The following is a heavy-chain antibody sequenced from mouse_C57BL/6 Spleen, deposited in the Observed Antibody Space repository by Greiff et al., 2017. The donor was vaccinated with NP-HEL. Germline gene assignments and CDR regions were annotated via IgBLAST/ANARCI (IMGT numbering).Heavy chain of an antibody. J-gene: IGHJ4*01. CDR2: IRNKANGYTT. V-gene: IGHV7-3*01. CDR3: ARYTDDSSGIYYYAMDY. Sequence: EVKLQESGGGLVQPGGSLSLSCAASGFTFTDYYMSWVRQPPGKALEWLGFIRNKANGYTTEYSASVKGRFTISRDNSQSILYLQMNALRAEDSATYYCARYTDDSSGIYYYAMDYWGQGTSVTVSS. CDR1: GFTFTDYY. D-gene: IGHD3-2*02.